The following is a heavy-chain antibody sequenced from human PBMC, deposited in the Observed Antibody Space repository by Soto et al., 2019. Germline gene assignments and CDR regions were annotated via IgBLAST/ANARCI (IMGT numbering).Heavy chain of an antibody. CDR1: GFSLSSGRMG. Sequence: GPTLLNPTETLTLTCTVSGFSLSSGRMGVSWNRQPPGKALEWLAHIFSNDEKSYSTSLKSRLTISKDTLKSQVVLTMTNMAPVDTATYFCARRVYYYYMDVWGTGTTVTVSS. CDR2: IFSNDEK. CDR3: ARRVYYYYMDV. V-gene: IGHV2-26*01. J-gene: IGHJ6*03.